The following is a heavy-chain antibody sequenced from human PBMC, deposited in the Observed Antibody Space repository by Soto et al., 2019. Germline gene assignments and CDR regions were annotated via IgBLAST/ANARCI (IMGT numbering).Heavy chain of an antibody. CDR3: ARGPSGDKVDY. CDR1: GGSISSAYYY. D-gene: IGHD7-27*01. V-gene: IGHV4-30-4*01. Sequence: QVQLQESGPGLVKPSQTLSLTCTVSGGSISSAYYYWSWIRQPPGKGLEWIGHIYDSGSTYSNPSLQSQVTISMDTSKNQFSRKLSSVTAADTAVYYCARGPSGDKVDYWGQGTLVTVSS. J-gene: IGHJ4*02. CDR2: IYDSGST.